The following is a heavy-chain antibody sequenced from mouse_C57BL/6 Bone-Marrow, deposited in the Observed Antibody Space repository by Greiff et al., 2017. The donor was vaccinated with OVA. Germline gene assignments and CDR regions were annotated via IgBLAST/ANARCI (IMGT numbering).Heavy chain of an antibody. J-gene: IGHJ2*01. D-gene: IGHD2-1*01. CDR1: GYTFTSYW. CDR3: TGYCNYND. Sequence: VQLQQSGAELARPGASVKMSCKTSGYTFTSYWMHWVKQRPGQGLEWIGAIYPGNSDTNYNQKFKGKAKLTAVTSSSTAYMELSSLTTEDSAVYYCTGYCNYNDWGKGTTLTVSS. V-gene: IGHV1-5*01. CDR2: IYPGNSDT.